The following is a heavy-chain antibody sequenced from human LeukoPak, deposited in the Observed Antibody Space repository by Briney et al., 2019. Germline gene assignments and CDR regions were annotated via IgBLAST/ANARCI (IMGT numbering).Heavy chain of an antibody. Sequence: PGGSLRLSWAASGFTFSSYWMHWVRKAPGKGLLWVSRINTDGSSTTYADSVKGRFTISRDNAKNTLYLQMDSLRAEDTALYYCVSEPNVHSGYDYWGQGTLVIVSS. CDR3: VSEPNVHSGYDY. CDR2: INTDGSST. J-gene: IGHJ4*02. D-gene: IGHD1-26*01. V-gene: IGHV3-74*01. CDR1: GFTFSSYW.